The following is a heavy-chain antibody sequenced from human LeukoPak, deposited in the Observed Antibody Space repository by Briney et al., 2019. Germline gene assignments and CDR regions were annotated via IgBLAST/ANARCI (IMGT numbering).Heavy chain of an antibody. CDR1: GSISSYY. Sequence: SETLSLTCIVSGSISSYYWTWIRQPPGRELEWIGSIYYSGSSTKYNPSLKSRVTISVDTSKSQFSLTLNSATAADTAVYYCARTSRHFYGSGTNLTPWPAGMDVWGQGTTVTASS. J-gene: IGHJ6*02. D-gene: IGHD3-10*01. CDR2: IYYSGSST. CDR3: ARTSRHFYGSGTNLTPWPAGMDV. V-gene: IGHV4-59*01.